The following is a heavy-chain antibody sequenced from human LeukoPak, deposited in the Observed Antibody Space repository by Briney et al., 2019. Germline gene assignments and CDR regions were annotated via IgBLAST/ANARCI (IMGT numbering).Heavy chain of an antibody. CDR2: TYYRSTWYN. CDR3: ARRLTQYDCFDP. CDR1: GDSVSSNSAV. D-gene: IGHD2-2*01. Sequence: SQTLSLTCVVSGDSVSSNSAVWHWVRQSPSRGLEWLGRTYYRSTWYNDYAVSVRGRITVNPDTSKNQFSLHLNSVTPEDTAVYYCARRLTQYDCFDPWGQGILVTVSS. J-gene: IGHJ5*02. V-gene: IGHV6-1*01.